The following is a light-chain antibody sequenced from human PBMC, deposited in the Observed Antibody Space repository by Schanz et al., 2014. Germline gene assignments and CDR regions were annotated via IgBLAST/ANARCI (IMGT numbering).Light chain of an antibody. CDR1: QSVSSSF. J-gene: IGKJ4*01. CDR2: GAS. V-gene: IGKV3-20*01. CDR3: QQYNSYSQLT. Sequence: DIVLTQSPGTLSLSPGERATLSCRASQSVSSSFVAWYQQKPGQAPRVLIYGASTRATGIPDRFSGSGSGTDFTLTISRLEPEDFATYYCQQYNSYSQLTFGGGTKVEL.